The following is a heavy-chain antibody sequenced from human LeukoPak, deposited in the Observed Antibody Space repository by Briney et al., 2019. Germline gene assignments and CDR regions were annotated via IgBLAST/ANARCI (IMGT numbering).Heavy chain of an antibody. V-gene: IGHV3-30-3*01. CDR3: ARVGSSGRYAFDI. CDR2: ISYDGSNK. J-gene: IGHJ3*02. CDR1: GFTFSSYA. D-gene: IGHD6-19*01. Sequence: GGSLRLSCAASGFTFSSYAMHWVPQAPAKGLEWVAVISYDGSNKYYADSVKGRFTISRDNSKNTLYLQMNSLRAEDTAVYYCARVGSSGRYAFDIWGQGTMVTVSS.